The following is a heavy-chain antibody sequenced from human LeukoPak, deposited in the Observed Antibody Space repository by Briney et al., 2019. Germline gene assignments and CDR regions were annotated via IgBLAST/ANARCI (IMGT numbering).Heavy chain of an antibody. J-gene: IGHJ4*02. CDR2: IRYDGSNK. Sequence: GGSLRLSCAASGFTFSSYGMHWVGQAPGKGLEWVAFIRYDGSNKYYADSVKGRFTISRDNSRNTLSLQMNSLRAEDTAVYYCAKDSQDTVVVPAGIDYWGQGTLVTVSS. CDR1: GFTFSSYG. D-gene: IGHD2-2*01. V-gene: IGHV3-30*02. CDR3: AKDSQDTVVVPAGIDY.